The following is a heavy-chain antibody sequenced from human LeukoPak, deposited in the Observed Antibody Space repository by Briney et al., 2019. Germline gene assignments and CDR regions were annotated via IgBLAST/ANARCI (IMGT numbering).Heavy chain of an antibody. CDR1: GGSISSYY. V-gene: IGHV4-59*08. J-gene: IGHJ4*02. Sequence: PSETLSLTCTVSGGSISSYYWSWIRQPPGKGLEWIGYIYYSGSTNYNPSLKSRVTISVDTSKNQFPLKLSSVTAADTAVYYCARIRGGYYYGSGTKGDYFDYWGQGTLVTVSS. CDR2: IYYSGST. CDR3: ARIRGGYYYGSGTKGDYFDY. D-gene: IGHD3-10*01.